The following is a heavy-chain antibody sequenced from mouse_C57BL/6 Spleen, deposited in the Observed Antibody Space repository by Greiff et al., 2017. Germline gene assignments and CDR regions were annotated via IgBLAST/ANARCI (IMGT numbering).Heavy chain of an antibody. CDR3: ARDEVYDGPTWFAY. D-gene: IGHD2-3*01. CDR2: ISYDGSN. J-gene: IGHJ3*01. CDR1: GYSITSGYY. Sequence: EVKLMESGPGLVKPSQSLSLTCSVTGYSITSGYYWNWIRQFPGNKLEWMGYISYDGSNNYNPSLKNRISITRDTSKNQFFLKLNSVTTEDTATYYCARDEVYDGPTWFAYWGQGTLVTVSA. V-gene: IGHV3-6*01.